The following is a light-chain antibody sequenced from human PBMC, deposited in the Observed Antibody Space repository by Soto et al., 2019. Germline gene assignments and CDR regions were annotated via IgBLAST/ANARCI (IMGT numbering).Light chain of an antibody. CDR1: QRVGSN. Sequence: EIVLTQSPVTLSVSPGERATLSCTASQRVGSNLAWYQQKPGRAPRLLIYGAGTRATGIPDTFSGSGSETAFTLTISSLQPDDFAVYYCQQYNNWPPLTFGGGTKVEIE. CDR3: QQYNNWPPLT. CDR2: GAG. J-gene: IGKJ4*01. V-gene: IGKV3-15*01.